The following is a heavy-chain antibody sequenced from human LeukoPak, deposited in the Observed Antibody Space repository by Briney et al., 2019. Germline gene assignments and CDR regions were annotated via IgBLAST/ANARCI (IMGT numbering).Heavy chain of an antibody. CDR3: VKGGTTYYYENRAYYD. D-gene: IGHD3-22*01. V-gene: IGHV3-23*01. CDR2: ISGSGGST. J-gene: IGHJ4*02. CDR1: GFTFSSYA. Sequence: HPGGSLRLSCAASGFTFSSYAMSWVRQAPGKGLEWVSAISGSGGSTYYADSVKGRFTISRDNSKNTLYLQMKSLRAEDTAVYFCVKGGTTYYYENRAYYDWGQGTLVTVSS.